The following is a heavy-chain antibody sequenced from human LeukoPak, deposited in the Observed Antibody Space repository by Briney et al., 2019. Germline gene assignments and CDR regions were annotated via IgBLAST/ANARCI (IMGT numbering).Heavy chain of an antibody. D-gene: IGHD3-3*01. Sequence: GGSLRLSCAASGFTVSSNYMSWVRQAPGKGLEWVSVIYSGGSTYYADSVKGRFTISRDNSKNTLYLQMNSLRAEDTAVYYCAKDGGGYDFWSGYPNWGQGTLVTVSS. J-gene: IGHJ4*02. CDR3: AKDGGGYDFWSGYPN. CDR1: GFTVSSNY. V-gene: IGHV3-53*01. CDR2: IYSGGST.